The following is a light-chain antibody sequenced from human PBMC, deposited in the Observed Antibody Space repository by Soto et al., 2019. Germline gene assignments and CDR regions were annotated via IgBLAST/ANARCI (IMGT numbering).Light chain of an antibody. CDR2: AAS. CDR1: QGISTY. J-gene: IGKJ4*01. Sequence: DIQMTQSPSSLSASVGDRVTITCRASQGISTYLAWYQQIPGKVPKLLISAASTLQSGVPSRFSRSGSGTDFTLTISSLQPEDVATYYCQKYTTVPAFGGGTKVEIK. V-gene: IGKV1-27*01. CDR3: QKYTTVPA.